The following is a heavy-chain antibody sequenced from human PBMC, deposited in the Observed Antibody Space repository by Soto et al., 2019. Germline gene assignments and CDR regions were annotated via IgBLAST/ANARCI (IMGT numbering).Heavy chain of an antibody. D-gene: IGHD2-2*01. Sequence: GGSLRLSCAASGFTFSSYAMSWVRQAPGKGLEWVSTFSGSGGTTYYADSVKGRFTISRDNSKTTLFLQMNSLRAEDTAAYYYAKDGGVVPAFFDCWGQGNLVTVSS. V-gene: IGHV3-23*01. CDR2: FSGSGGTT. J-gene: IGHJ4*02. CDR1: GFTFSSYA. CDR3: AKDGGVVPAFFDC.